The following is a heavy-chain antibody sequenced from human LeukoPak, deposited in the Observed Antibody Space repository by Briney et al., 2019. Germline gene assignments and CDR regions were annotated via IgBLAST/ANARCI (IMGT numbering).Heavy chain of an antibody. J-gene: IGHJ4*02. CDR1: GGSFSGYY. D-gene: IGHD3-10*01. Sequence: SETLSLTFAVYGGSFSGYYWSWIRQPPGKGLEWIGEINHSGSTNYNPSLKSRVTISVDTSKNQFSLKLSSVTAADTAVYYCARGAVRGVILWGQGTLVTVSS. CDR3: ARGAVRGVIL. V-gene: IGHV4-34*01. CDR2: INHSGST.